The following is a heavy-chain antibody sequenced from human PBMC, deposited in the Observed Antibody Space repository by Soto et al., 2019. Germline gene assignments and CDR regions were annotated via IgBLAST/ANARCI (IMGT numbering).Heavy chain of an antibody. Sequence: SETLSLTCTVSGGSMSSYYWSWIRQPAGKGLEWIGHIYISETTNYNPSLKSRVTMSVDTSKNQLSLNLSSVTAADTAVYYCARDGGCDGVDCNNLFDPWGQGTLVTVSS. J-gene: IGHJ5*02. D-gene: IGHD2-21*01. CDR2: IYISETT. CDR1: GGSMSSYY. CDR3: ARDGGCDGVDCNNLFDP. V-gene: IGHV4-4*07.